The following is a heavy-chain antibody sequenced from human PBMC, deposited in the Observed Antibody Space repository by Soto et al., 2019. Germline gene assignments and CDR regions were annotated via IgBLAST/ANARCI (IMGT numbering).Heavy chain of an antibody. D-gene: IGHD3-16*02. J-gene: IGHJ4*02. Sequence: EVQLVESGGGLVQPGRSLRLSCAASGFTFDDYAMHWVRQVPGKGLEWVSGISWNSGSIGYADSVKGRFTISRDNAKNSLYLQMNSLRAEDTALYYCAKVMITFGGVIVKPDSVFDYWGQGTLVTVSS. CDR2: ISWNSGSI. CDR3: AKVMITFGGVIVKPDSVFDY. V-gene: IGHV3-9*01. CDR1: GFTFDDYA.